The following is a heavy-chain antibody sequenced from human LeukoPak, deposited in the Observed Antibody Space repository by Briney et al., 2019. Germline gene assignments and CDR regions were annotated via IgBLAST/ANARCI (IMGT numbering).Heavy chain of an antibody. V-gene: IGHV3-53*01. CDR1: GFTVSSNY. CDR2: INNYGGSR. Sequence: PGGSLRLSCAASGFTVSSNYMSWVRQVPGKGLEWVSSINNYGGSRNYADSVKGRFTISRDNSKNTLYLQMNSLRAEDTAIYYCAKGGRECTSTTCYTLYNWFDPWGQGTLVTVSS. D-gene: IGHD2-2*02. CDR3: AKGGRECTSTTCYTLYNWFDP. J-gene: IGHJ5*02.